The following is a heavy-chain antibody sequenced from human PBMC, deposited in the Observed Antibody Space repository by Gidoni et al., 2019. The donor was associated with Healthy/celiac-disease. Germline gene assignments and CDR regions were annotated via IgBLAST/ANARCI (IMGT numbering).Heavy chain of an antibody. CDR3: ARGNPTSRAFDI. J-gene: IGHJ3*02. CDR1: GGSFSGYY. Sequence: QVQLQQWGAGLLKPSETLSLTCAVYGGSFSGYYWSWIRQPPGKGLEWIGEINHSGSTNYNPSLKSRVTISVDTSKNQFSLKLSSVTAADTAVYYCARGNPTSRAFDIWGQGTMVTVSS. CDR2: INHSGST. V-gene: IGHV4-34*01.